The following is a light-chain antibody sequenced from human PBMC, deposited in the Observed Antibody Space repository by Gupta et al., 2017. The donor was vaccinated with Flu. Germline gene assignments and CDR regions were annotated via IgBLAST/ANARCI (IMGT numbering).Light chain of an antibody. CDR3: NSDTSSSTLV. Sequence: QSALTQPASVSGSPGQSITISCTGSSSDVGGYNFVSWYQQHPGKAPKLMIYEVSNRPAGVSNRFSGSKSGNTVSLTISGRKPEDEADYYCNSDTSSSTLVFGGGTKVTVL. CDR2: EVS. J-gene: IGLJ2*01. V-gene: IGLV2-14*01. CDR1: SSDVGGYNF.